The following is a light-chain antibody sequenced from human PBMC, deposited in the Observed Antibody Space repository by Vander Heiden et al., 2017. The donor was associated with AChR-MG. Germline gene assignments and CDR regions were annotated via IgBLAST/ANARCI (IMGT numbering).Light chain of an antibody. Sequence: SDELTQPPSVSVSPGQTARITCSGDVLPKQSAYWYQQKPGQAPVLVIYKDTERPSGIPERFSGSYSGTTVTLTIDGVQAEDEADYYCQSTDSTDPYLVFGGGTKLTVL. V-gene: IGLV3-25*03. CDR3: QSTDSTDPYLV. J-gene: IGLJ2*01. CDR1: VLPKQS. CDR2: KDT.